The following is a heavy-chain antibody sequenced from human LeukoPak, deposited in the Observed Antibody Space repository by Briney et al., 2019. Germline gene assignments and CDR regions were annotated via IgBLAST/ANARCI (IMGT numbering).Heavy chain of an antibody. CDR1: GGSIISYY. V-gene: IGHV4-59*01. D-gene: IGHD4-17*01. CDR2: IYYSGST. Sequence: SETLSLTCTVSGGSIISYYWSWIRQPPGKGVEWIGYIYYSGSTNYNPSLKSRVTISVDTSKNQFSLKLSSVTAADTAVYYCARDPDYGDYSAFDYWGQGTLVTVSS. J-gene: IGHJ4*02. CDR3: ARDPDYGDYSAFDY.